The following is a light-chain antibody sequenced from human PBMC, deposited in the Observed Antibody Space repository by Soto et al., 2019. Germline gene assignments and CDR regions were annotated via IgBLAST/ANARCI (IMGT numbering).Light chain of an antibody. Sequence: DIQMTQSPSTLSGSVGDRVTITCRASQTINAWLAWYQQRPGQAPKLLIYDASTVQSGVPSRFSGSGSGTEFTLTISSLQPDDSATYYCQHYSLYSPWTFGQGTTV. CDR2: DAS. CDR1: QTINAW. CDR3: QHYSLYSPWT. J-gene: IGKJ1*01. V-gene: IGKV1-5*01.